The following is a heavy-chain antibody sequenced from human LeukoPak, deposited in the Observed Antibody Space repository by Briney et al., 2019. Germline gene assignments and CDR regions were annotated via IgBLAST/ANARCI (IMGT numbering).Heavy chain of an antibody. CDR1: GFTFSSYS. J-gene: IGHJ4*02. CDR3: ARVGPTGGNSPHY. Sequence: GGSLRLSCAASGFTFSSYSMNWVRQAPGKGLEWVSVIYSGGSTYYADSVKGRSTISRDNSKNTLYLQMNSLRAEDTAVYYCARVGPTGGNSPHYWGQGTLVTVSS. CDR2: IYSGGST. V-gene: IGHV3-53*01. D-gene: IGHD4-23*01.